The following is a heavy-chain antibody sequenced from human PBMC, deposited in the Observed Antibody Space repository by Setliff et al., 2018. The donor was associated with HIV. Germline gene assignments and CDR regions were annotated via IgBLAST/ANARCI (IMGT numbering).Heavy chain of an antibody. Sequence: SETLSLTCAVSGYSISSAYYWGWVRQSPGKGLKWIGSIYHSGSTYYNPSLKSRVTISVDTSKNEFSLRLSSVTATDTAVYYCASPASGGSSGQYHYWGQGTLVTVSS. V-gene: IGHV4-38-2*01. CDR3: ASPASGGSSGQYHY. CDR2: IYHSGST. D-gene: IGHD6-19*01. J-gene: IGHJ4*02. CDR1: GYSISSAYY.